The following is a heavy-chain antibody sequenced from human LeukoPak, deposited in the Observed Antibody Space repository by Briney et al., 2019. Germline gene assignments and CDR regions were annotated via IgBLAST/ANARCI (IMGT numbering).Heavy chain of an antibody. CDR3: SRHSYGYRPDSGFGV. J-gene: IGHJ6*02. Sequence: GGSLRLSHTASGFTFADYALCWFPQAPGKGREGVGFNASKIYGGIIEYATPVKGRFTISRDDYRSIAYLDMNSLKTEDTAVYYCSRHSYGYRPDSGFGVWGQGTTVIVSS. CDR2: NASKIYGGII. D-gene: IGHD5-24*01. CDR1: GFTFADYA. V-gene: IGHV3-49*03.